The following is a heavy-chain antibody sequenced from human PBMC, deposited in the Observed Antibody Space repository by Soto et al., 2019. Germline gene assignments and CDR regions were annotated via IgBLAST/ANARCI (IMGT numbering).Heavy chain of an antibody. CDR2: IYSTTSPI. CDR1: GFSFSNYN. J-gene: IGHJ4*02. V-gene: IGHV3-48*01. CDR3: ARSSGSYWWEFDY. Sequence: PGGSLRLSCAASGFSFSNYNMNWVRQAPGKGLEWVSYIYSTTSPIYYADSVKGRFTISRDNARNSLFLQVNSLRVEDTAVYYCARSSGSYWWEFDYWGQGTLVTVSS. D-gene: IGHD3-10*01.